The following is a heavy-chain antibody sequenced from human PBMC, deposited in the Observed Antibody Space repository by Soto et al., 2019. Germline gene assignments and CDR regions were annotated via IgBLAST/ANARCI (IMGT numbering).Heavy chain of an antibody. D-gene: IGHD1-20*01. Sequence: SVKVSCKASGGTLSSYAISWVRQAPGQGLEWMGGIIPIFGTANYAQKFQGRVTITADKSTSTAYMELSSLRSEDTAVYYCARDITGTTMGLDYWGQGTLVTVSS. CDR2: IIPIFGTA. J-gene: IGHJ4*02. CDR3: ARDITGTTMGLDY. CDR1: GGTLSSYA. V-gene: IGHV1-69*06.